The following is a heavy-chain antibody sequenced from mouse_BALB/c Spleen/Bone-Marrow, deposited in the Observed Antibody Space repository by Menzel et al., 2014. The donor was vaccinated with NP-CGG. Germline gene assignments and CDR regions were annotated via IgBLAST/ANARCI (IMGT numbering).Heavy chain of an antibody. J-gene: IGHJ2*01. CDR1: GFDFRRYW. CDR2: INPESSTI. Sequence: VQLKESGGGLVQPGGSLKLSCAASGFDFRRYWMSWVRQAPGKGLEWIGEINPESSTINYTPSLKDKFIISRDNAKNTLYLQMSKVRSEDTALYYCARLGYYGYFVDWGQGTTLTVSS. V-gene: IGHV4-1*02. CDR3: ARLGYYGYFVD. D-gene: IGHD2-3*01.